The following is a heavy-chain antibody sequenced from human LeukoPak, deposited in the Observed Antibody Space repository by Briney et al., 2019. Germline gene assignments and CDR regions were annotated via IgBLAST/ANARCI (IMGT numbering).Heavy chain of an antibody. CDR1: GGSIGSYY. J-gene: IGHJ6*02. V-gene: IGHV4-59*01. CDR2: IYYSGTT. Sequence: PSETLSLTCAVSGGSIGSYYWSWLRQPPGRGLEWIGYIYYSGTTNYNPSLKSRVTISVDTSKNQFSLKLSSVTAADTAVYYCARDRWDSPPGVDCSSTSCYRSVYYGMDVWGQGTTVTVSS. D-gene: IGHD2-2*01. CDR3: ARDRWDSPPGVDCSSTSCYRSVYYGMDV.